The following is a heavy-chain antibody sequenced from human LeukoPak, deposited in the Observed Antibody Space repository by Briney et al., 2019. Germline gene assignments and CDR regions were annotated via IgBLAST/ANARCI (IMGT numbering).Heavy chain of an antibody. CDR1: GFTFSSYS. CDR2: ISSSSSYI. CDR3: ARVSSGWDGGFDY. J-gene: IGHJ4*02. D-gene: IGHD6-19*01. V-gene: IGHV3-21*01. Sequence: PGGSLRLSCAASGFTFSSYSMNWVRQAPGKGLEWVSSISSSSSYIYYADSVKGRFTISRDNAKNSLYLQMNSLRAEDTAVYYCARVSSGWDGGFDYWGQGTLVTVSS.